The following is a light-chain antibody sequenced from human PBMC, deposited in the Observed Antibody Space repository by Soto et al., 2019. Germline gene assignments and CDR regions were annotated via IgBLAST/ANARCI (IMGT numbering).Light chain of an antibody. Sequence: IVLTQSPATLSLSPGERATLSCRASQSVSSLLAWYQQKPGQAPRLLIYDASNRATGIPARFSGSASGTDFTLTISSLEPEDFAIYYCHQRSNWPPSFGPGTTVDIK. CDR2: DAS. J-gene: IGKJ3*01. CDR1: QSVSSL. V-gene: IGKV3-11*01. CDR3: HQRSNWPPS.